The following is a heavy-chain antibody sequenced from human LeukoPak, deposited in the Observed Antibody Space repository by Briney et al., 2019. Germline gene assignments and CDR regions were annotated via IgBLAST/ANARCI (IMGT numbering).Heavy chain of an antibody. CDR3: ARDRSRWDLLPFDY. CDR2: IYYDGST. V-gene: IGHV4-39*07. J-gene: IGHJ4*02. Sequence: SEALSLTCTVSGGSISSRSYYWGWIRQPPGKGLEWIGNIYYDGSTYYNPSLKSRATISVDTSKNQFSLKLSPVTAADTAVYYCARDRSRWDLLPFDYWGQGALVTVSS. D-gene: IGHD1-26*01. CDR1: GGSISSRSYY.